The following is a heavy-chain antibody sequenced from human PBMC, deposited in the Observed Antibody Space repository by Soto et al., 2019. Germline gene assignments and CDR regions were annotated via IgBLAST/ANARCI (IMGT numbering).Heavy chain of an antibody. V-gene: IGHV3-48*03. J-gene: IGHJ4*02. CDR1: GFTFSSYE. D-gene: IGHD3-22*01. CDR2: ISSGGSII. CDR3: ARVGLDSGLDY. Sequence: GESLKISCXASGFTFSSYEMNWVRQAPGKGLEWVSYISSGGSIIYYADSVKGRFSISRDNAKNSLYLQMNSLRAEDTAVYYCARVGLDSGLDYWGQGTLVTVSS.